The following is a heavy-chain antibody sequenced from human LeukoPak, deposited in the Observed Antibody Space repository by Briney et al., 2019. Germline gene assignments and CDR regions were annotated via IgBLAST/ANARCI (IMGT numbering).Heavy chain of an antibody. V-gene: IGHV5-51*01. Sequence: GESLKISCKGSGYNFTNYWIAWVRQMPGKGLDWMGVIYPGDSDTRYSPSFQGQVTISADKSISTAYLQWSSLKASDTAMYYCARHGVVGDGYNLDYWGQGTLVTVSS. CDR2: IYPGDSDT. D-gene: IGHD5-24*01. CDR3: ARHGVVGDGYNLDY. CDR1: GYNFTNYW. J-gene: IGHJ4*02.